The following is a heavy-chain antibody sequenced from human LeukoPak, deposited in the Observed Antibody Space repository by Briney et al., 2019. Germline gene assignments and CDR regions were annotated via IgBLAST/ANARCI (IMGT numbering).Heavy chain of an antibody. CDR1: GYTFTSYG. CDR3: ARDRYDYVWGSFRTYYFDY. D-gene: IGHD3-16*02. Sequence: ASVKVSCKASGYTFTSYGISWVRQAPGQGLEWMGWISAYNGNTNYAQKLQGRVTMTTDTSTSTAYMELRSLRSDDTAVYYCARDRYDYVWGSFRTYYFDYWGQGTLVTVSS. CDR2: ISAYNGNT. V-gene: IGHV1-18*01. J-gene: IGHJ4*02.